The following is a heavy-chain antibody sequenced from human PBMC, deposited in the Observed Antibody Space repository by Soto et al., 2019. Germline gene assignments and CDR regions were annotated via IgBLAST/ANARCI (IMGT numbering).Heavy chain of an antibody. D-gene: IGHD3-22*01. CDR1: RFTFSNYG. CDR2: ISDDGTKK. CDR3: AREFYYYESSGYYPLEN. Sequence: QVQLVESGGGVVQPGKSLRLSCAASRFTFSNYGMHWVRQAPGKGLEWVALISDDGTKKYYADSVKGRFTISRDNSKNTLYLQMNSLRAEDTAVYFCAREFYYYESSGYYPLENLGQGTLVTVSS. J-gene: IGHJ4*02. V-gene: IGHV3-30*03.